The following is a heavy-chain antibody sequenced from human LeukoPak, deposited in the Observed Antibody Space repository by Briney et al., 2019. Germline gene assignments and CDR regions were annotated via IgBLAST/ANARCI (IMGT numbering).Heavy chain of an antibody. CDR3: ARHDPIVVVPAADTDDAFDI. V-gene: IGHV4-39*01. Sequence: PSETLSLTCTVSGGSISSSSYYWGWIRQPPGKGLEWIGSICYSGSTYYNPSLKSRVTISVDTSKNQFSLKLSSVTAADTAVYYCARHDPIVVVPAADTDDAFDIWGQGTMVTVSS. J-gene: IGHJ3*02. CDR2: ICYSGST. CDR1: GGSISSSSYY. D-gene: IGHD2-2*01.